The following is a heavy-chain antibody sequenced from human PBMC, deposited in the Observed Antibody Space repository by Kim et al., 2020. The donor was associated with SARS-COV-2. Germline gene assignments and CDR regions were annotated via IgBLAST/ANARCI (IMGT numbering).Heavy chain of an antibody. J-gene: IGHJ3*01. V-gene: IGHV4-39*01. Sequence: SETLSLTCTVSGGSISSSSCYWVWIRQPPGKGRDGIGSICYSGSTYYNLSLKIRVTIDVDTSKNQFSLKLVSVTAADTAVYYCAIGVGDSGGAFYYWREG. D-gene: IGHD2-15*01. CDR1: GGSISSSSCY. CDR2: ICYSGST. CDR3: AIGVGDSGGAFYY.